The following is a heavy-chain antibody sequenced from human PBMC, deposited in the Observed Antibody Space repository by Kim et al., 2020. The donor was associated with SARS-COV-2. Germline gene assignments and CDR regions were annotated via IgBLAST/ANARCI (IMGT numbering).Heavy chain of an antibody. V-gene: IGHV1-46*01. CDR1: GYTFTSCY. D-gene: IGHD6-13*01. CDR3: ATSGAAAGTGPIDS. CDR2: INPSGGST. Sequence: ASVKVSCKASGYTFTSCYMHWVRQAPGQGLEWMGLINPSGGSTSYAQKFQGRVTMTRDTSTSTVYMELSSLRSEDTAVYYCATSGAAAGTGPIDSWGQGTLVTVSS. J-gene: IGHJ4*02.